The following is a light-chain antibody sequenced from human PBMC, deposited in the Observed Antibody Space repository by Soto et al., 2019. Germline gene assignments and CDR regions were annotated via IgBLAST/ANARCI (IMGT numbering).Light chain of an antibody. CDR3: QQYISYSPYT. CDR1: ESISSW. J-gene: IGKJ2*01. Sequence: DIQMTQSPSTLSASVGDRVTITCRASESISSWLAWYQQKPGKAPTLLIYKASSLESGVPSRFSGSGSGTEFTLTISSLQPDDFASYYCQQYISYSPYTFGQGTKLDIK. V-gene: IGKV1-5*03. CDR2: KAS.